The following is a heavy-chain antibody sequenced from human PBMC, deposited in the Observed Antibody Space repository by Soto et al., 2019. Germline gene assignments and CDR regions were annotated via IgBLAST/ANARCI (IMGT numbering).Heavy chain of an antibody. CDR3: ARRGLNFYDSNGIYYNFYAMDV. J-gene: IGHJ6*02. CDR1: GYTFTRSW. Sequence: GESLKISCQGFGYTFTRSWISWVRQMPGKGLEWVGRIDPSDSYTSYSPSFQGHVTISADKSTSTAYLQWSSLKASDTAMYYCARRGLNFYDSNGIYYNFYAMDVWGQGTTVTVSS. CDR2: IDPSDSYT. V-gene: IGHV5-10-1*01. D-gene: IGHD3-22*01.